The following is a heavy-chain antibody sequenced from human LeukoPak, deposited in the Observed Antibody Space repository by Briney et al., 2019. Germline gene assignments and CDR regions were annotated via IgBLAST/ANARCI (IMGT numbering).Heavy chain of an antibody. D-gene: IGHD6-19*01. V-gene: IGHV4-59*01. CDR3: ARDRGQWLLNWLDP. J-gene: IGHJ5*02. Sequence: PSETLSLTCTVSGGSISSYYWSWIRQPPGKGLEWIGYIYYSGSTNYNPSLKSRVTISVDTSKNQFSLKLSSVTAADTAVYYCARDRGQWLLNWLDPWGQGALVTVSS. CDR2: IYYSGST. CDR1: GGSISSYY.